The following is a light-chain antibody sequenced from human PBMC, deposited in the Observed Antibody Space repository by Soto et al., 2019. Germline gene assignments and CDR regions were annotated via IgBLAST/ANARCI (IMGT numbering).Light chain of an antibody. CDR2: DAP. CDR3: AAWDDSLNIFV. V-gene: IGLV1-44*01. CDR1: SSNIGSNT. J-gene: IGLJ1*01. Sequence: QSVLTQPPSVSGTPGQRVTISCAGSSSNIGSNTVTWYQQLPGTAPKLLIYDAPQRPSGIPDRFSGSKSGTSASLAISGLQSEDEADYYCAAWDDSLNIFVFATGTKLTVL.